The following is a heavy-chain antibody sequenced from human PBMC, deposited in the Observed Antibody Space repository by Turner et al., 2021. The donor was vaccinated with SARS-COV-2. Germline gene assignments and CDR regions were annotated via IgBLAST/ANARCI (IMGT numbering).Heavy chain of an antibody. CDR3: AGEVVVLTTTHYGMDV. J-gene: IGHJ6*02. Sequence: QVQLQESGPGLVKPSETLSLTCSVSGGSISSYYWSWIRQPAGKGLEWIGRIYTSGSAKYNPSLQSRVTMSVDTSKNQVSLKLSSVTAADTAVYYCAGEVVVLTTTHYGMDVWGQGTTVTVSS. CDR1: GGSISSYY. V-gene: IGHV4-4*07. D-gene: IGHD1-26*01. CDR2: IYTSGSA.